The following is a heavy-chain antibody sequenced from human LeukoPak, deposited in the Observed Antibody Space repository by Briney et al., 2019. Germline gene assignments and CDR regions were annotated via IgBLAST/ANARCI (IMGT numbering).Heavy chain of an antibody. CDR3: ARVGGYSSSSPGDF. Sequence: GGSLRLSCEASGFTLSFYWMTWVRQAPGKGLEWVANIRQDVGAKYYVDSVKGRFTISRDNAKSSLSLQMNSLRAEDMAVYFCARVGGYSSSSPGDFWGQGTLVTVSS. D-gene: IGHD6-6*01. J-gene: IGHJ4*02. V-gene: IGHV3-7*01. CDR1: GFTLSFYW. CDR2: IRQDVGAK.